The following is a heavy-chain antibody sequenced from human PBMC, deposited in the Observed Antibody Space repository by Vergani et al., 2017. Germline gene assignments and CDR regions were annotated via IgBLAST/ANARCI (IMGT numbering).Heavy chain of an antibody. J-gene: IGHJ3*02. CDR2: IIPIFGTA. Sequence: QVQLVQSGAEVKKPGSSVKVSCKASGGTFSSYAISWVRQAPGQGLEWMGGIIPIFGTANYAQKFQGRVTMTEDTSTDTAYMELSSLRSEDTAVYYCATERRGFWSGSGKNAFDIWGQGTMVTVSS. CDR1: GGTFSSYA. V-gene: IGHV1-69*06. CDR3: ATERRGFWSGSGKNAFDI. D-gene: IGHD3-3*01.